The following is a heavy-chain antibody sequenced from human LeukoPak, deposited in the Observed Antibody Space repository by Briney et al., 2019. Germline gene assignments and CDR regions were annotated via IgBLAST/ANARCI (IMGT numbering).Heavy chain of an antibody. CDR1: GGSISSYY. D-gene: IGHD3-22*01. V-gene: IGHV4-59*08. Sequence: KTSDTLSLTCTVSGGSISSYYWSWIRQPPGKGLEWIGYIYYSGSTNYNPSLKSRVTISVDTSKNQFSLKLSSVTAADTAVYYCASRKFSGYSPFDYWGQGTLVTVSS. CDR2: IYYSGST. CDR3: ASRKFSGYSPFDY. J-gene: IGHJ4*02.